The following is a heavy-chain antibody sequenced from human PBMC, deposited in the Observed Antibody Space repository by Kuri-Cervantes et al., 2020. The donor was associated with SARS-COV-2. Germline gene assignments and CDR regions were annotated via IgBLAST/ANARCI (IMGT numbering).Heavy chain of an antibody. Sequence: GGSLRLSCAASGFTFSSYWMHWVRQAPGKGLVWVSRINSDGSSTSYADSVKSRFTISRDNAKNTLYLQMNSLRAEDTAVYYCAKAISNYPSYYYYGMDVWGQGTTVTGSS. CDR1: GFTFSSYW. V-gene: IGHV3-74*01. CDR2: INSDGSST. J-gene: IGHJ6*02. CDR3: AKAISNYPSYYYYGMDV. D-gene: IGHD4-11*01.